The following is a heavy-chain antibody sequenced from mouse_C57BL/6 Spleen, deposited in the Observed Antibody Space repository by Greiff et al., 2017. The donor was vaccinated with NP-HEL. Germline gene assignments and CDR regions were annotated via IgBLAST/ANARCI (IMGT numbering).Heavy chain of an antibody. CDR1: GYTFTSYW. Sequence: VQLQQPGAELVRPGSSVKLSCKASGYTFTSYWMHWVKQRPIQGLEWIGNIDPSDSETHYNQKFKDKATLTVDKSSSTAYMQLSSLTSEDSAVYYCATNWDGSWFAYWGQGTLVTVSA. CDR3: ATNWDGSWFAY. J-gene: IGHJ3*01. V-gene: IGHV1-52*01. D-gene: IGHD4-1*01. CDR2: IDPSDSET.